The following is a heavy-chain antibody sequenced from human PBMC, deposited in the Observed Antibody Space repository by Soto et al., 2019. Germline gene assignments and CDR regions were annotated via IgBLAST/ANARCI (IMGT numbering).Heavy chain of an antibody. J-gene: IGHJ4*02. D-gene: IGHD3-16*01. CDR1: GFTFSSYG. CDR3: ARGLYDLDY. V-gene: IGHV3-33*01. CDR2: MWYDGSNK. Sequence: VQLVESGGGVVQPGKSLRLSCAASGFTFSSYGMHWVRQSPGKGLEWVAVMWYDGSNKNCADSVKGRFTISRDNSKNTRYLQMNSLSAEDTAVYYCARGLYDLDYWGQGTLVTVSS.